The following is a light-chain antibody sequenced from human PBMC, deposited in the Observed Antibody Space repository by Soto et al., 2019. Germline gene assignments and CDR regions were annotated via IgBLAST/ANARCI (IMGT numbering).Light chain of an antibody. J-gene: IGLJ2*01. CDR2: SNN. V-gene: IGLV1-47*02. Sequence: QSVLTQPPSASGTPGQRVTISCSRSSSNIGSNYVYWYQQLPGTAPKLLIYSNNRRPSGVPDRFSGSKSGTSASLAISGLRSEDEADYYCATWDDSLSGPVFGGGTKLTVL. CDR3: ATWDDSLSGPV. CDR1: SSNIGSNY.